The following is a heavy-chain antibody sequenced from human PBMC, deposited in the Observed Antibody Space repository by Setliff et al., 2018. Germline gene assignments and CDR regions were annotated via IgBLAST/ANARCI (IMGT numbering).Heavy chain of an antibody. Sequence: GASVKVSCKTSGYMFTTYGISWVRQDPGQGLEWMGWIRVYDGYTDYAQKFQGRITISADESTNTAFMQLSSLRSDDTAVYYCVREGVDSRSSTDYRYYMDVWGKGTTVTVSS. CDR1: GYMFTTYG. J-gene: IGHJ6*03. CDR2: IRVYDGYT. D-gene: IGHD3-22*01. CDR3: VREGVDSRSSTDYRYYMDV. V-gene: IGHV1-18*01.